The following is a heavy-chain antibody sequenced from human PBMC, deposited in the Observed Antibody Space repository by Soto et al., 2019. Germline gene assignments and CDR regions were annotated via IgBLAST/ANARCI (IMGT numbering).Heavy chain of an antibody. CDR2: ISDSGVT. D-gene: IGHD3-10*01. Sequence: QVQLQESGPRLVKSSETLSLVCSVSGDSIIRSFWGWIRQSPGKGLEYIGYISDSGVTDYDPSLSSRVTISVDTSNNQFSLKLTSVTAADTAMYSSARGAGDFSGPDSFDIWGQGTMVTVSS. J-gene: IGHJ3*02. CDR3: ARGAGDFSGPDSFDI. V-gene: IGHV4-59*01. CDR1: GDSIIRSF.